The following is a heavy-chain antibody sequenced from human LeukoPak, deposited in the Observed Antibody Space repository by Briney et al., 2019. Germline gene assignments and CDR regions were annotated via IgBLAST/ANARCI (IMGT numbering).Heavy chain of an antibody. D-gene: IGHD5-18*01. CDR3: AMAKSGYSYGDAFDI. CDR2: IIPIFGTA. CDR1: GGTFSSYA. J-gene: IGHJ3*02. V-gene: IGHV1-69*13. Sequence: ASVKVSCKASGGTFSSYAISWVRQAPGQGLEWMGGIIPIFGTANYAQKSQGRVTITADESTSTAYMELSSLRSEDTAVYYCAMAKSGYSYGDAFDIWGQGTMVTVSS.